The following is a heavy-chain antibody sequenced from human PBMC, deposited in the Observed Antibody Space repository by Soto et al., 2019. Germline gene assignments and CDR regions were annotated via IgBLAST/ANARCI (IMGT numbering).Heavy chain of an antibody. CDR2: IIPIFGTA. V-gene: IGHV1-69*13. Sequence: ASVKVSCKASGGTFSSYAISWVRQAPGQGLEWMGGIIPIFGTANYAQKFQGRVTITADESTSTAYMELSSLRSEDTAVYYCARVEDTALVTAPSYYYYGMDVWGQGTTVT. CDR1: GGTFSSYA. D-gene: IGHD5-18*01. J-gene: IGHJ6*02. CDR3: ARVEDTALVTAPSYYYYGMDV.